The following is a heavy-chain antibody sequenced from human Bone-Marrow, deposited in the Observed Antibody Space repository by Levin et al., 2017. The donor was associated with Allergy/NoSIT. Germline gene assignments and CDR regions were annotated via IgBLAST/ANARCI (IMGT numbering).Heavy chain of an antibody. J-gene: IGHJ6*02. CDR1: GDSITGYY. CDR3: ARCTSNDWKNYYDYGMDV. Sequence: SQTLSLTCSVPGDSITGYYWSWIRQTPGKGLEWIGYIYSRGTTSYNPSPESRATISVDTSKNQFFLKVTSVTPAETAVYYCARCTSNDWKNYYDYGMDVWGQGTTVSVSS. CDR2: IYSRGTT. V-gene: IGHV4-59*01. D-gene: IGHD1-1*01.